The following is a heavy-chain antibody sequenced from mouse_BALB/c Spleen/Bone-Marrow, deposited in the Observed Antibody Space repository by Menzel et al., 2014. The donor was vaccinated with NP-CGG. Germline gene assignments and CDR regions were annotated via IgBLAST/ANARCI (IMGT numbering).Heavy chain of an antibody. Sequence: EVKLVESGGGLVQPGGSLKLSCATSGFTFSDYYMYWVRQTPEKRLEWVAYITKGGGSTCYPDIVKGRFTISRDNAKNTPYLQMSRLKSEDTAMYYCARQLAYAMDYWGQGTSVTVSS. D-gene: IGHD4-1*01. CDR2: ITKGGGST. J-gene: IGHJ4*01. V-gene: IGHV5-12*02. CDR1: GFTFSDYY. CDR3: ARQLAYAMDY.